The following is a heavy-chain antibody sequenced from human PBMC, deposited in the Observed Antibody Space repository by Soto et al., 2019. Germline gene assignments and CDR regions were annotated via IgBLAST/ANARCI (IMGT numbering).Heavy chain of an antibody. CDR2: ISYMGTT. CDR3: TKSGVGYVNSGYYGGDYAS. D-gene: IGHD3-22*01. Sequence: PSGTLSLTCTVSGGSMNNYYWSWIRQAPGKGLQYIGYISYMGTTNYNPSLKSRVTISVDTSKNQFSLKLTSVTAADTALYYCTKSGVGYVNSGYYGGDYASWGRGTLVTVSS. J-gene: IGHJ4*02. CDR1: GGSMNNYY. V-gene: IGHV4-59*01.